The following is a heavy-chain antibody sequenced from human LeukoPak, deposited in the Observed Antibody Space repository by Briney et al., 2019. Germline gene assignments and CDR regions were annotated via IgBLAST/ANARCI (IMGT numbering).Heavy chain of an antibody. J-gene: IGHJ6*02. V-gene: IGHV3-30-3*01. CDR2: ISYDGSNK. CDR1: GFTFSSYA. D-gene: IGHD6-13*01. Sequence: GRSLRLSCAASGFTFSSYAMHWVRQAPGKGLEWVAVISYDGSNKYYADSVKGRFTISRDNSKNTLYLQMNSLRAEDTAVYHCARDVVGSSNNGMDVWGQGTTVTVSS. CDR3: ARDVVGSSNNGMDV.